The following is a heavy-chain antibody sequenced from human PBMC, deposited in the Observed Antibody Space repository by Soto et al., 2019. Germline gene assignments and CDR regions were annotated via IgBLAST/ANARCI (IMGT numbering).Heavy chain of an antibody. D-gene: IGHD3-3*01. CDR2: FDPEDGET. Sequence: ALVKVSCKVSGYTLTELSMHWVRQAPGKGLEWMGGFDPEDGETIYAQKFQGRVTMTEDTSTDTAYMELSSLRSEDTAVYYCATVGDFWRAPFDYWGQGTLVTVSS. CDR3: ATVGDFWRAPFDY. V-gene: IGHV1-24*01. CDR1: GYTLTELS. J-gene: IGHJ4*02.